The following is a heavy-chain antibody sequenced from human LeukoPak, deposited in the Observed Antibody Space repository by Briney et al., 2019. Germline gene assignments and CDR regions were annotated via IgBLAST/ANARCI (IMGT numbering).Heavy chain of an antibody. Sequence: PGGSLRLSCAASGFTFSSYSMNWVRQAPGKGLEWVSSISSSSSYIYHADSVKGRFTISRDKAKNSLYLQMNSLRAEDTAIYYCAREGMVATFDYWGQGTLVTVSS. V-gene: IGHV3-21*01. D-gene: IGHD5-12*01. J-gene: IGHJ4*02. CDR3: AREGMVATFDY. CDR1: GFTFSSYS. CDR2: ISSSSSYI.